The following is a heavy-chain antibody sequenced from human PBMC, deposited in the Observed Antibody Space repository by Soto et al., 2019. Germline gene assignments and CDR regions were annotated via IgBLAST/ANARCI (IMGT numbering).Heavy chain of an antibody. D-gene: IGHD3-22*01. V-gene: IGHV1-69*02. J-gene: IGHJ4*02. CDR2: IIPILGIA. Sequence: SVKVSCKASGGTFSSYTISWVRQAPGQGLEWMGRIIPILGIANYAQKFQGIVTITADKSTSTAYMELSSLRSEDTAVYYCATFDSSASVDYWGQGTLVTVS. CDR1: GGTFSSYT. CDR3: ATFDSSASVDY.